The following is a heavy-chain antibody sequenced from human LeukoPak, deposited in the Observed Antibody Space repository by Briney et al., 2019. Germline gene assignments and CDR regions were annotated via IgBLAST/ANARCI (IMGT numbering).Heavy chain of an antibody. Sequence: GESLKISCKGSGYSFTTYWIAWVRQMPGKGLEWMGIIFPSDSDIRYSPSFQGQVTISADKSISTAYLQWSSLKASDTATYYCARHKNLGYCSSTTCYAFDYWGQGTLVTVSS. CDR2: IFPSDSDI. D-gene: IGHD2-2*01. CDR1: GYSFTTYW. CDR3: ARHKNLGYCSSTTCYAFDY. V-gene: IGHV5-51*01. J-gene: IGHJ4*02.